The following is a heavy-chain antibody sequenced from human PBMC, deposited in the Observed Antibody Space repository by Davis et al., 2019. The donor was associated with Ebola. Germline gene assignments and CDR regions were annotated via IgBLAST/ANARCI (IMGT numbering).Heavy chain of an antibody. CDR3: ARELVPAAIPPYYYYGMDV. D-gene: IGHD2-2*02. V-gene: IGHV1-46*01. CDR2: INPSGGST. J-gene: IGHJ6*02. CDR1: GYTFTSYY. Sequence: AASVKVSCNASGYTFTSYYMHWVRQAPGQGLEWMGIINPSGGSTSYAQKFQGRVTMTRDTSTSTVYMELSNLRSEDTAVYYCARELVPAAIPPYYYYGMDVWSQGTTVTVSS.